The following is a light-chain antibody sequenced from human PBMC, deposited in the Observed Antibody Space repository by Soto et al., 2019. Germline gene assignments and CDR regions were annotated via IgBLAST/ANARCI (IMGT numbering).Light chain of an antibody. CDR1: QGITNH. V-gene: IGKV1-33*01. CDR2: DAS. Sequence: DIQMTQSPSSLSASVGDRVTITCQASQGITNHLNWYQQKSGKAPKLLIYDASKLETGVPSRFSGIGSGTDFSFTINSLQPDDVATYYCQHYDNRPPITFGQGTRLEIK. J-gene: IGKJ5*01. CDR3: QHYDNRPPIT.